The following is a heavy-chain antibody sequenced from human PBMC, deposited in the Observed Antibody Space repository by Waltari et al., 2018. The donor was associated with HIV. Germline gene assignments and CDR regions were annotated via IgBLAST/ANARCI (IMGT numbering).Heavy chain of an antibody. Sequence: EVQLVESGGGLIQPGGSLRLSCAASGLTVSSNYMSWVRQAPGKGLEWVSVIYSGGSTYYADSVKGRFTISRDNSKNTLYLQMNSLRAEDTAVYYCAREPARDYYYYGMDVWGQGTTVTVSS. CDR3: AREPARDYYYYGMDV. CDR1: GLTVSSNY. CDR2: IYSGGST. J-gene: IGHJ6*02. V-gene: IGHV3-53*01.